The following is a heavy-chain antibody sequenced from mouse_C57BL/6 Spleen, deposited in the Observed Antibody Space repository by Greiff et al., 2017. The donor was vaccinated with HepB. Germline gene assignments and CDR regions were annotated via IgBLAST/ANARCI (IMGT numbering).Heavy chain of an antibody. V-gene: IGHV1-50*01. CDR1: GYTFTSYW. D-gene: IGHD1-1*01. Sequence: VQLQQPGAELVKPGASVKLSCKASGYTFTSYWMQWVKQRPGQGLEWIGEIDPSDSYTNYNQKFKGKATLTVDTSSSTAYMQLSSLTSEDSAVYYCARRAITTVVARYFDVWGTGTTVTVSS. CDR2: IDPSDSYT. J-gene: IGHJ1*03. CDR3: ARRAITTVVARYFDV.